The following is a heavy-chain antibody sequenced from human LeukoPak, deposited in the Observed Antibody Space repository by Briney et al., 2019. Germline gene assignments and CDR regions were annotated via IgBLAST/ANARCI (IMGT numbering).Heavy chain of an antibody. D-gene: IGHD5-18*01. V-gene: IGHV3-53*01. J-gene: IGHJ6*02. Sequence: SGGSLRLSCAASGFTVSSNYMSWVRQTPGKGLEWVSVLYASGSAYYADSVKGRFTISRDNSKNTLYLQMNSLRAEDTAVYYCARDLGSAMASGVGYYYYYGMDVWGQGTTVTVSS. CDR2: LYASGSA. CDR1: GFTVSSNY. CDR3: ARDLGSAMASGVGYYYYYGMDV.